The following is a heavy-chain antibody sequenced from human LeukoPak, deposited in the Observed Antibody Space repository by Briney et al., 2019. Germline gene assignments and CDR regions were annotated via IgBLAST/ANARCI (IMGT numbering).Heavy chain of an antibody. J-gene: IGHJ4*02. D-gene: IGHD6-13*01. CDR2: ISTSGSTI. CDR1: GFTFSSYE. V-gene: IGHV3-48*03. Sequence: PGGSLRLSCAASGFTFSSYEMNWVRQAPGKGLDWVSYISTSGSTIYYADSVKGRFTISRDNAKNSLHLQMNSLRAEDTAVYYCATSRGSWPDYFDYWGQGTLVTVSS. CDR3: ATSRGSWPDYFDY.